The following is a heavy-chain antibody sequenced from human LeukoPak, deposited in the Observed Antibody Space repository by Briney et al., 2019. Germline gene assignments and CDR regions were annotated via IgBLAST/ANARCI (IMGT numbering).Heavy chain of an antibody. CDR1: GFTFSSYS. Sequence: GGSLRLSCAASGFTFSSYSMNWVRQAPGKGLEWVSYISSSSSTIYYADSVKGRFTISRDNAKNSLYLQMNSLRAEDTAVYYCASNWNYASSGYWGQGNLVNVSS. V-gene: IGHV3-48*04. CDR2: ISSSSSTI. CDR3: ASNWNYASSGY. J-gene: IGHJ4*02. D-gene: IGHD1-7*01.